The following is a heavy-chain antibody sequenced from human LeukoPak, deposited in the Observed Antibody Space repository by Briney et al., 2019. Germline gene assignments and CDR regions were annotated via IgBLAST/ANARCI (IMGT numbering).Heavy chain of an antibody. CDR3: AKDSAMTGYSSGWYVGSFDY. CDR2: ISGNT. V-gene: IGHV3-23*01. Sequence: PGETLRLSCAASGFTFSSYGMTWVRQAPGKGLEWVSGISGNTWYADSVKGRFTISRDNSKKTVYLQMNSLRAEDTAVYYCAKDSAMTGYSSGWYVGSFDYWGQGTLVTVSS. J-gene: IGHJ4*02. D-gene: IGHD6-19*01. CDR1: GFTFSSYG.